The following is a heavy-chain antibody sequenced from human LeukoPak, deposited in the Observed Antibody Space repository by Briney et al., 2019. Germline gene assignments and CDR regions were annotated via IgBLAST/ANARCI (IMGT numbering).Heavy chain of an antibody. CDR2: ISDDGSNK. Sequence: PGGSLRLSCAASGFTLSSYAMHWVRQAPGKGLEWVAVISDDGSNKYYADSVKGRFTISRDNPKNTLYLQMNSLRAEDTAVYYCASTVTPRLYAFDIWGQGTMVTVSS. D-gene: IGHD4-17*01. CDR1: GFTLSSYA. J-gene: IGHJ3*02. CDR3: ASTVTPRLYAFDI. V-gene: IGHV3-30*14.